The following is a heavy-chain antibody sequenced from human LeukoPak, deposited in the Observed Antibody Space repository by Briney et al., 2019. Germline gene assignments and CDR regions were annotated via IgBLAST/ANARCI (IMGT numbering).Heavy chain of an antibody. CDR3: ARDPTGGSSWKFFDY. V-gene: IGHV3-21*01. J-gene: IGHJ4*02. Sequence: GGSLRLSCAASGFTFSSYSMNWVRQAPGKGLEWVSSISSSSSYIYYADSVKGRFTISRDNAKNSLYLQMNSLRAEDTAVYYCARDPTGGSSWKFFDYWGQGTLVTVSS. D-gene: IGHD6-13*01. CDR2: ISSSSSYI. CDR1: GFTFSSYS.